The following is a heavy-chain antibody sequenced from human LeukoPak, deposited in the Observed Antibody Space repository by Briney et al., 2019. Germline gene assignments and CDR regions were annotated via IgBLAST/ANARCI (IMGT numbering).Heavy chain of an antibody. D-gene: IGHD1-14*01. V-gene: IGHV5-51*01. J-gene: IGHJ4*02. CDR3: ARQPIQPGGYFDY. CDR2: IYPGDSYA. Sequence: GESLKISCKGSGYSFTNNWIGWVRQMPGKGLEWMGIIYPGDSYASYSPSFQGQVTISADKSISTAYLQWSSLKASDTAMYYCARQPIQPGGYFDYWGQGTLVTVSS. CDR1: GYSFTNNW.